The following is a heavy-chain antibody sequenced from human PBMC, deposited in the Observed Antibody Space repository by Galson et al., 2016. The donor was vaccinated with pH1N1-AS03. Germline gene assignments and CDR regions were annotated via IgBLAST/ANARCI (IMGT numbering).Heavy chain of an antibody. CDR1: EFTFSNYG. J-gene: IGHJ4*02. Sequence: SLRLSCAASEFTFSNYGMSWVRQAPGKGLEWVSFIRGSGVDTYYDDSVKGRFTIYRDNSKSTLYRQMDSLRAQDTAIYYCATWNYVANWGQGTLVTVSS. CDR2: IRGSGVDT. V-gene: IGHV3-23*01. CDR3: ATWNYVAN.